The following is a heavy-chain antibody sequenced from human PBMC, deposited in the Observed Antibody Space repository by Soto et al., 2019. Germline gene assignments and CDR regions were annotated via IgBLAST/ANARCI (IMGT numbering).Heavy chain of an antibody. CDR3: ARRGSAVSVATGFDP. D-gene: IGHD1-1*01. CDR2: IYYIGNT. J-gene: IGHJ5*02. CDR1: GGSISTSTYF. Sequence: QLHLHESGPGLVKPSETLSLTCTVSGGSISTSTYFWDWIRQPPGKGLEWIGSIYYIGNTYYNPSLKTRLTTSIDTSENQFSLRLNSVTAADTAVYFCARRGSAVSVATGFDPWGQGTPVTVSS. V-gene: IGHV4-39*01.